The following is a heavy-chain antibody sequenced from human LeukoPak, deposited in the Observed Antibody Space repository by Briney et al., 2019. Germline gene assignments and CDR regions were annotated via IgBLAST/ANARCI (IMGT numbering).Heavy chain of an antibody. D-gene: IGHD3-10*01. V-gene: IGHV4-59*11. CDR1: GGSLSSHY. CDR3: ARVQYYYGSGTSWFDP. Sequence: SETLSLTCSVSGGSLSSHYWSWIRQPPGKGLELIGHIHDTGSTFYNPSLRGRVTISLDTSNNQFSLKLTSMTAADTAVYYCARVQYYYGSGTSWFDPWGQGTLVTVSS. CDR2: IHDTGST. J-gene: IGHJ5*02.